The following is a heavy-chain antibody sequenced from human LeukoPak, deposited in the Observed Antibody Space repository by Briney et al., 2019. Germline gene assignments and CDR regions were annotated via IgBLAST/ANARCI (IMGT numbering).Heavy chain of an antibody. V-gene: IGHV4-39*01. J-gene: IGHJ4*02. D-gene: IGHD6-13*01. CDR1: GGSISSSSYY. Sequence: SETLSLTCTVSGGSISSSSYYWGWIRQPPGKGLEWIVSIYYSGSTYYNPSLKSRVTISVDTSKNQFSLKLSSVTAANTAVYYCARLRIAAAYYWGQGTLVTVSS. CDR2: IYYSGST. CDR3: ARLRIAAAYY.